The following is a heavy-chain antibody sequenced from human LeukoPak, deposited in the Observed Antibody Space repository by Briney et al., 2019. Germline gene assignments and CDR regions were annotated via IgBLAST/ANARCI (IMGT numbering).Heavy chain of an antibody. V-gene: IGHV3-9*01. J-gene: IGHJ4*02. Sequence: PGRSLRLSCAASGFTFDDYAMHWVRQAPGKGLEWVSGISWNSGSIGYADSVKGRFTISRDNAKNSLYLQMNSLRAEDTALYYCAKDMGQGYFDYWGQGTLVTVSS. CDR2: ISWNSGSI. CDR3: AKDMGQGYFDY. CDR1: GFTFDDYA.